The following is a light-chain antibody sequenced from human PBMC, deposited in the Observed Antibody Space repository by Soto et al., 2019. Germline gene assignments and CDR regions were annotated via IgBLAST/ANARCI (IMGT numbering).Light chain of an antibody. CDR1: QDISNY. Sequence: DIQLTQSPSFLSASVGDRVTITCRASQDISNYLAWYQQKPGKAPKFLIYATSTFQSGVPSRFSGSGSGTEFTLTISSLQPEDFATYYCQQVNSYPLTFGGGTKVEIK. CDR2: ATS. V-gene: IGKV1-9*01. J-gene: IGKJ4*01. CDR3: QQVNSYPLT.